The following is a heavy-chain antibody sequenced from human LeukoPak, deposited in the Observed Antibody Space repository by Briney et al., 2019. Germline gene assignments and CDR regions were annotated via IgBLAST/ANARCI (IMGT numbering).Heavy chain of an antibody. CDR3: ARGGYYDILTGYSALEH. D-gene: IGHD3-9*01. CDR2: IGIAGAT. V-gene: IGHV3-13*01. CDR1: GFSFSNYD. Sequence: GGSLRLSCAVSGFSFSNYDMHWVRQAPGKGLEWVSAIGIAGATYYPGSVKGRFTIFRENAKNSLYLQMNSLRAGDTAVYYCARGGYYDILTGYSALEHWGQGTLVTVSS. J-gene: IGHJ4*02.